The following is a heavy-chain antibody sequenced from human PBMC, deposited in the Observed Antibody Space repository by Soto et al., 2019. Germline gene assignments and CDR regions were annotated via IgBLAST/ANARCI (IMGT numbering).Heavy chain of an antibody. J-gene: IGHJ6*02. CDR3: ATRGGDIVVVPAAIAYGMDV. CDR1: GYTLTELS. Sequence: ASVKVSCKVSGYTLTELSMHWVRQAPGKGLEWMGGFDPEDSETIYAQKFQGRVTMTEDTSTDTAYMELSSLRSEDTAVYYCATRGGDIVVVPAAIAYGMDVWGQGTTVTVSS. CDR2: FDPEDSET. D-gene: IGHD2-2*02. V-gene: IGHV1-24*01.